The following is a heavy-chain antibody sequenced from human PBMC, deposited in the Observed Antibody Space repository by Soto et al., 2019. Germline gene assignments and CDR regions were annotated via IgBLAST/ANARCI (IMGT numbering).Heavy chain of an antibody. CDR3: GKASSSNSWSPIDY. D-gene: IGHD3-3*01. CDR2: ISWSTSSI. Sequence: LRLSCVASGFTFDDYAMHWVRQIPGKGLQWVSGISWSTSSIGYGASLRGRFLISRDNANNSLYLQMNDLRPEDTALYYCGKASSSNSWSPIDYWGQGTMVTVSS. J-gene: IGHJ4*02. V-gene: IGHV3-9*01. CDR1: GFTFDDYA.